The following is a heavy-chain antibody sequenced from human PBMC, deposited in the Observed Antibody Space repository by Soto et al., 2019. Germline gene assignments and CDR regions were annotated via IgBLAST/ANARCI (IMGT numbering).Heavy chain of an antibody. V-gene: IGHV4-61*01. CDR1: GGSVSSGPYH. CDR3: MRSHGAY. D-gene: IGHD2-8*01. CDR2: ISYSGTA. J-gene: IGHJ4*02. Sequence: QVQLQESGPGLVKTSETLSLTCTVSGGSVSSGPYHWNWVRQPPGKGLEWIGHISYSGTANYIPSLRGRVIMATDTSMNQFSLRLTSVTAADTAVYYCMRSHGAYWGQGALVTVSP.